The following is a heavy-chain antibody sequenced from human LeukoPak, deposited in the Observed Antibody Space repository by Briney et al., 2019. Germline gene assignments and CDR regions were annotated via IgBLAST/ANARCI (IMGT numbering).Heavy chain of an antibody. CDR2: IKSTGDTT. CDR1: GYTFTSYH. Sequence: GASVQVSCKTSGYTFTSYHMHWVRQGPGQGPEWVAIIKSTGDTTVYAQKFQGRVTVTRDTSTSTVYMDLSSLSSEDTAVYYCVREDAHTYYFDFWGPGTLVTVSS. V-gene: IGHV1-46*01. D-gene: IGHD2-2*01. CDR3: VREDAHTYYFDF. J-gene: IGHJ4*02.